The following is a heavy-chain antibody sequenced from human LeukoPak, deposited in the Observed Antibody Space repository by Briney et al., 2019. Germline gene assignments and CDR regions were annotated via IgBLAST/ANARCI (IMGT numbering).Heavy chain of an antibody. Sequence: GGSLRLSCAASGFTFSSYSMNWVRQAPGKGLEWVPSISSSSSYIYYADSVKGRFTISRDNAKNSLYLQMNSLRAEDTAVYYCARALGGYGSGSYFIWYYMDVWGKGTTVTVSS. CDR2: ISSSSSYI. V-gene: IGHV3-21*01. CDR1: GFTFSSYS. D-gene: IGHD3-10*01. CDR3: ARALGGYGSGSYFIWYYMDV. J-gene: IGHJ6*03.